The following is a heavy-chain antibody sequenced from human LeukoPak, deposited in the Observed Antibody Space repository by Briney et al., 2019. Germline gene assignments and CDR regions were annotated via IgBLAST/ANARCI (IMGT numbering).Heavy chain of an antibody. D-gene: IGHD2-15*01. J-gene: IGHJ4*02. CDR1: GYTFTSYA. V-gene: IGHV1-3*01. CDR3: ARDLVVVAALDY. CDR2: INAGNGNT. Sequence: ASVKVSCKASGYTFTSYAMHWVRQAPGQRLEWMGWINAGNGNTKYSQKFQGRVTITRDTSASTAYMELSSLRSEDTAVYYRARDLVVVAALDYWGQGTLVTVSS.